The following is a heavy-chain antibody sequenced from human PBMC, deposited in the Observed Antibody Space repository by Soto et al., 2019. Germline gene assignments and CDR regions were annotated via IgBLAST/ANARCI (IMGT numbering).Heavy chain of an antibody. D-gene: IGHD3-3*01. CDR1: GGTFSSYA. V-gene: IGHV1-69*01. Sequence: QVQLVQSGAEVKKPGSSVNVSCKASGGTFSSYAISWVRQAPGQGLEWMGGIIPIFGTANDAQKFQGRVTITADETTSTAYMALSSLRSEDTAVYYCAGSPYYDFWSGASTYYYYCGMDVWGQGTTVTVSS. J-gene: IGHJ6*02. CDR3: AGSPYYDFWSGASTYYYYCGMDV. CDR2: IIPIFGTA.